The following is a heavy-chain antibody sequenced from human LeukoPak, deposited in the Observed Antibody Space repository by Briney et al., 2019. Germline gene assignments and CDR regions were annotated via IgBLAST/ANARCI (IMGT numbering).Heavy chain of an antibody. J-gene: IGHJ3*01. CDR2: IYITGST. D-gene: IGHD1-26*01. V-gene: IGHV4-59*13. Sequence: PSETLSLTCTVSGGSISSYYWTWIRQPPGKGLEWIGDIYITGSTNYNPYLKRRVTMSVDTSKNQFSLRLSSVTAAETAVYYCARVRIGETSYDASDVWGLGTMVTVSS. CDR3: ARVRIGETSYDASDV. CDR1: GGSISSYY.